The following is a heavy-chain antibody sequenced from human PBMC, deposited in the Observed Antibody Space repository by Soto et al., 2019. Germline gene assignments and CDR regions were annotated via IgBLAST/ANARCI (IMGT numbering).Heavy chain of an antibody. J-gene: IGHJ4*02. CDR2: ISAYNGNT. Sequence: ASVKVSCKASGYTFTSYGISWVRQAPGQGLEWMGWISAYNGNTNYAQKLQGRVTMTTDTSTSTAYMELRSLRAEGTALYYCAKGYYSGYDLAYFDYWGQGTLVTVSS. D-gene: IGHD5-12*01. V-gene: IGHV1-18*01. CDR1: GYTFTSYG. CDR3: AKGYYSGYDLAYFDY.